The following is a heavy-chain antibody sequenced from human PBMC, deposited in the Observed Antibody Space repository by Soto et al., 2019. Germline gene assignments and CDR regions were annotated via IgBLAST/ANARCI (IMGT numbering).Heavy chain of an antibody. V-gene: IGHV4-34*01. J-gene: IGHJ4*02. CDR3: ARNRCYDPEIDY. CDR1: GGSFIGYY. Sequence: QVQLQQWGAGLLKPSETLSLTCAVYGGSFIGYYWSWIRQPPGKGLEWIGEINHSGSTNYNPSLKIRVTISVDTSKNQCSLKLSSVTAADTDVYYFARNRCYDPEIDYWVQGTLVTVSA. D-gene: IGHD5-12*01. CDR2: INHSGST.